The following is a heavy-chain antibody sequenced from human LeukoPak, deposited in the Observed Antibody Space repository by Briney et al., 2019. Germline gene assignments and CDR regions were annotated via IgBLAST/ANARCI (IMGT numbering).Heavy chain of an antibody. CDR2: INPNSGGT. D-gene: IGHD7-27*01. CDR1: GYTFTDYH. J-gene: IGHJ4*02. V-gene: IGHV1-2*02. Sequence: GASVKVSCKASGYTFTDYHMHWVRQAPGQGLEWMGWINPNSGGTYYAEKFQGRVTMTRDTSISTAYMEVSRLKSDDTAVYYCARYHHLGPWYYFHYWGQGTLVTVSS. CDR3: ARYHHLGPWYYFHY.